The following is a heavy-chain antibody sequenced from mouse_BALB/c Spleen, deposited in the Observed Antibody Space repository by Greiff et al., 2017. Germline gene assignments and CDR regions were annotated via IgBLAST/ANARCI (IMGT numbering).Heavy chain of an antibody. CDR2: ISSGGSYT. V-gene: IGHV5-6*01. CDR3: ASLDSSGGYFDY. D-gene: IGHD3-2*01. Sequence: EVQGVESGGDLVKPGGSLKLSCAASGFTFSSYGMSWVRQTPDKRLEWVATISSGGSYTYYTDSVKGRFTISRDNAKNTLYLQMSSLKSEDTAMYYCASLDSSGGYFDYWGQGTTLTVSS. CDR1: GFTFSSYG. J-gene: IGHJ2*01.